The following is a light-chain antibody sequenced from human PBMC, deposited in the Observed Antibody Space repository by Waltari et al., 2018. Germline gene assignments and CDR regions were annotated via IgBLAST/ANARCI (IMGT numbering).Light chain of an antibody. CDR1: QSVSGSY. J-gene: IGKJ1*01. V-gene: IGKV3-20*01. CDR2: GAS. CDR3: QQYGSSPWT. Sequence: EIVLTQSPGTLSLSPGERATLPCRASQSVSGSYLAWYQQTPGQAPRLLIYGASSRATGIPDRFSGSGSGTDFSLTISRLEPEDFAVYYCQQYGSSPWTFGQGTKVEIK.